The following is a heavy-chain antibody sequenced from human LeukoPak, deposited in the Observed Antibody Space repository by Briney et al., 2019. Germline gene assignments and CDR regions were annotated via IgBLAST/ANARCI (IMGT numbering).Heavy chain of an antibody. J-gene: IGHJ4*02. D-gene: IGHD3-3*01. CDR2: IRSKANDYAT. V-gene: IGHV3-73*01. CDR1: GFTFSDSA. CDR3: TNSFSDFWIDS. Sequence: GGSLRLSCAASGFTFSDSAMHWVRQASGKGLEWVGRIRSKANDYATAYTASMKGRFTISRDDSKNMAFLQMNSLKTEDTAVYYCTNSFSDFWIDSWGRGTLVTVSS.